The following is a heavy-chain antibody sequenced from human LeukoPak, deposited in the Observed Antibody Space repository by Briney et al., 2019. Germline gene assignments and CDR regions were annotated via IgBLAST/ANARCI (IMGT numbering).Heavy chain of an antibody. CDR2: ISGDGGST. J-gene: IGHJ4*02. CDR1: GFTFDDYA. CDR3: AKRGSSGSSTTYYFDC. D-gene: IGHD1-26*01. V-gene: IGHV3-43*02. Sequence: GGSLRLSCAASGFTFDDYAMHWVRQAPGKGLEWVSLISGDGGSTYYADSVKGRFTISRDNSKNSLYLQMNSLRTENTALYYCAKRGSSGSSTTYYFDCWGQGTLVTVSS.